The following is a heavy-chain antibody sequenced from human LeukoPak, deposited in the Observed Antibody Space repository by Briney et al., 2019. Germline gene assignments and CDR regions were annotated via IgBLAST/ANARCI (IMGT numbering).Heavy chain of an antibody. Sequence: ASVEVSCKASGYTFTGYYMHWVRQAPGQGLEWMGWINPNSGGTNYAQKFQGRVTMTRDTSISTAYMELSRLRSDDTAVYYCARDRAAAGTGYFDYWGQGTLVTVSS. J-gene: IGHJ4*02. CDR1: GYTFTGYY. D-gene: IGHD6-13*01. CDR2: INPNSGGT. CDR3: ARDRAAAGTGYFDY. V-gene: IGHV1-2*02.